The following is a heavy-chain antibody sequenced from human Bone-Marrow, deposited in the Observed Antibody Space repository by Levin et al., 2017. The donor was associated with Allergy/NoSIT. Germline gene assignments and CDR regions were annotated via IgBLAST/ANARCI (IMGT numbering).Heavy chain of an antibody. CDR3: ARDLRVIAVAYYYYYGMDV. CDR2: ISSSSSYI. D-gene: IGHD6-19*01. J-gene: IGHJ6*02. V-gene: IGHV3-21*01. Sequence: PGGSLRLSCAASGFTFSSYSMNWVRQAPGKGLEWVSSISSSSSYIYYADSVKGRFTISRDNAKNSLYLQMNSLRAEDTAVYYCARDLRVIAVAYYYYYGMDVWGQGTTVTVSS. CDR1: GFTFSSYS.